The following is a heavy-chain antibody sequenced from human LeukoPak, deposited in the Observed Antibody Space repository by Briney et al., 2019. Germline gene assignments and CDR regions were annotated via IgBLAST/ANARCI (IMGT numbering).Heavy chain of an antibody. CDR1: GGSISSYY. D-gene: IGHD2-15*01. Sequence: SETLSLTCTVSGGSISSYYWSWIRQPPGKGLEWIGYIYYSGSTNYNPSLKSRVTISVDTSKNQFSLKLSSVTAADTAVYYCARLRYCSGGSCYPDYWGQGTLVTVSS. V-gene: IGHV4-59*01. J-gene: IGHJ4*02. CDR3: ARLRYCSGGSCYPDY. CDR2: IYYSGST.